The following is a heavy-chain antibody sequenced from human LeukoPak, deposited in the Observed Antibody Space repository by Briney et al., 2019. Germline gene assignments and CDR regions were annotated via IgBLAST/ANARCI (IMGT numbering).Heavy chain of an antibody. CDR3: AKDRSLGRLVHEAFDV. D-gene: IGHD3-16*01. J-gene: IGHJ3*01. V-gene: IGHV3-23*01. CDR1: GFRFSSYA. Sequence: GGSLRLSCAASGFRFSSYAMSWVRQAPGQGLEWVSTISGSSHSRTDYADSVKGRFTISRDNSQNTLFLQVDTLRVEDTATYYCAKDRSLGRLVHEAFDVRGQGTMVVVSS. CDR2: ISGSSHSRT.